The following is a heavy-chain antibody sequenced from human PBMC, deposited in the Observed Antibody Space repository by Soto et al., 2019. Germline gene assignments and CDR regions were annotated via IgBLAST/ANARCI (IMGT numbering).Heavy chain of an antibody. CDR1: GFTFSSYA. J-gene: IGHJ4*02. D-gene: IGHD3-3*01. Sequence: EVQLLESGGGLVQPGGSLRLSCAASGFTFSSYAMSWVRQAPGKGLEWVSAISGSGGSTYCADSVKGRFTISRDNSKNTLYLQMNSLRAEDTAVYYCAKGRVLEWLFAYYFDYWGQGTLVTVSS. V-gene: IGHV3-23*01. CDR3: AKGRVLEWLFAYYFDY. CDR2: ISGSGGST.